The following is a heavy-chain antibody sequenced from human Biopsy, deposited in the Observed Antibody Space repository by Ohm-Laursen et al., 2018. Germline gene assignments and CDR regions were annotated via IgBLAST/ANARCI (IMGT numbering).Heavy chain of an antibody. Sequence: GSLRLSCAASGFTVSYAYMSWVRQAPGKGLEWLSYISSSGATIKYADSVKGRFTISRDNAKNSLYLRMNSLRAEDTAVYFCARARDDFVVVPAAFFDFWGQGTLVTVSS. D-gene: IGHD2-15*01. CDR3: ARARDDFVVVPAAFFDF. CDR1: GFTVSYAY. V-gene: IGHV3-11*01. J-gene: IGHJ4*02. CDR2: ISSSGATI.